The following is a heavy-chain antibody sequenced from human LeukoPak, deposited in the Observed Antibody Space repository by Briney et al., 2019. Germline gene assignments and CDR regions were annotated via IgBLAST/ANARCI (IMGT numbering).Heavy chain of an antibody. D-gene: IGHD6-13*01. J-gene: IGHJ4*02. CDR2: IYYSGST. Sequence: PSETLSLTCTVSGGSISSYYWSWIRQPPGKGLEWIGYIYYSGSTNYNPSLKSRVTISVDTSKNRFSLKLSSVTAADTAVYYCASIGGRSSSWSPNDYWGQGTLVTVSS. V-gene: IGHV4-59*01. CDR3: ASIGGRSSSWSPNDY. CDR1: GGSISSYY.